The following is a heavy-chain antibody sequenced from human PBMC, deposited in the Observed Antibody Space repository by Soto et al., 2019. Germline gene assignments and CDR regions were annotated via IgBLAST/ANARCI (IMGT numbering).Heavy chain of an antibody. CDR2: INAGNGNT. CDR3: ARSPDIVVVVAATTGGMDV. CDR1: GYTFTSYA. J-gene: IGHJ6*03. D-gene: IGHD2-15*01. Sequence: GASVKVSCKASGYTFTSYAMHWVRQAPGQRLEWMGWINAGNGNTKYSQKFQGRVTITRDTSASTAYMELSSLRSEDTAVYYCARSPDIVVVVAATTGGMDVWGKGTTVTVS. V-gene: IGHV1-3*01.